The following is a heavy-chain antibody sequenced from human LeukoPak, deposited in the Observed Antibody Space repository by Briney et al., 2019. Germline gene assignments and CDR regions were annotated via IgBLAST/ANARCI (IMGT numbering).Heavy chain of an antibody. J-gene: IGHJ6*03. D-gene: IGHD5-18*01. V-gene: IGHV1-69*06. CDR1: GGTFSSYA. Sequence: SVKVSCKASGGTFSSYAISWVRQAPGQGLEWMGGIIPIFGTANYAQKFQGRVTITADKSTSTAYMELSSLRSEDTAVYYCARDVGIQLWLRSNYYYYMDVWGKGTTVTVSS. CDR3: ARDVGIQLWLRSNYYYYMDV. CDR2: IIPIFGTA.